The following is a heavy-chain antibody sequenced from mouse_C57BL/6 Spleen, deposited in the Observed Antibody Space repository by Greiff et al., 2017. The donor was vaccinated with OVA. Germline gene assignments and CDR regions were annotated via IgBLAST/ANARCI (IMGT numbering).Heavy chain of an antibody. CDR1: GYSFTGYY. CDR3: ARDGSSSCAY. V-gene: IGHV1-42*01. D-gene: IGHD1-1*01. J-gene: IGHJ3*01. Sequence: VQLKQSGPELVKPGASVKISCKASGYSFTGYYMNWVKQSPEKSLEWIGEINPSTGGTTYNQKFKAKATLTVDTSSSTAYMQLKSLTSEDSAVDDCARDGSSSCAYWGQGTLVTVSA. CDR2: INPSTGGT.